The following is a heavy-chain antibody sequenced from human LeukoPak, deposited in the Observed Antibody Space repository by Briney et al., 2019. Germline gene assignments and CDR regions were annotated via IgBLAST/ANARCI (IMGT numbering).Heavy chain of an antibody. CDR3: ARGKRFGFDP. Sequence: SETLSLTCTVSGGSIRSGGYYCTWIRQHPGKGLEWIGYIYHSGSTYYNPSLESRVTISVDTSRNQFSLKLSSVTAADTAVYYCARGKRFGFDPWGQGTLVTVSS. J-gene: IGHJ5*02. CDR2: IYHSGST. D-gene: IGHD3-16*01. V-gene: IGHV4-31*03. CDR1: GGSIRSGGYY.